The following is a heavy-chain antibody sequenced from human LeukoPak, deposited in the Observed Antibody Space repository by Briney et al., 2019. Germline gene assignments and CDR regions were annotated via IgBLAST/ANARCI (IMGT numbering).Heavy chain of an antibody. D-gene: IGHD3-10*01. CDR3: ARAKFDGFGELPY. Sequence: ASVKVSCKASVYTFTSYDINWVRQATGQGLEWMGWMNPNSGNTGYAQKFQGRVTITRSTSISTAYMELSSLRSEDTAVYYCARAKFDGFGELPYWGQGTLVTVSS. CDR1: VYTFTSYD. J-gene: IGHJ4*02. V-gene: IGHV1-8*03. CDR2: MNPNSGNT.